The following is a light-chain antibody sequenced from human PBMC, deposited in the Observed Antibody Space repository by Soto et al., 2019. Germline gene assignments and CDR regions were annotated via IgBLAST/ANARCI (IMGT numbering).Light chain of an antibody. CDR1: EDISNY. CDR3: EQYENLRLHT. V-gene: IGKV1-33*01. Sequence: DIQMTQSPSSLSASVGERVTITCRANEDISNYLNWYQQKPGRAPKLLIYDASTLETGVPSRFRGSGSRTHFTVTISCLQPEDVGTYYCEQYENLRLHTFGPGTKL. CDR2: DAS. J-gene: IGKJ2*01.